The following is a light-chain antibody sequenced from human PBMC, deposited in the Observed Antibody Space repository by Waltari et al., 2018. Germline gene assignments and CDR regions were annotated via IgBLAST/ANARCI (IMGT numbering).Light chain of an antibody. Sequence: QSALTQPASVSGSPGQSITIPSTGTSSDVGDYNYVSWYQQHPGKAPKLMFYDFSNRPSGVSNRFSGSKSGNTASLTISGLQAEDEADYYCSSYIGSSTLELFGGGTSLTVL. J-gene: IGLJ2*01. CDR3: SSYIGSSTLEL. CDR2: DFS. CDR1: SSDVGDYNY. V-gene: IGLV2-14*03.